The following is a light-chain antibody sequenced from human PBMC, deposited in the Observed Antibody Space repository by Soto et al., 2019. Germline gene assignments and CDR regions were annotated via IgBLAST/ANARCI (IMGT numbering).Light chain of an antibody. CDR1: ISDIGGYNF. Sequence: QSALTQPASVSGSPGQSITISCTGTISDIGGYNFISWYQHHPGKAPKLVIYDVNNRPSGISYRFSGSKSGNTASLTISGLQAEDEADYYCALWDDSLHNWVFGGGTKLTVL. CDR2: DVN. V-gene: IGLV2-14*01. CDR3: ALWDDSLHNWV. J-gene: IGLJ3*02.